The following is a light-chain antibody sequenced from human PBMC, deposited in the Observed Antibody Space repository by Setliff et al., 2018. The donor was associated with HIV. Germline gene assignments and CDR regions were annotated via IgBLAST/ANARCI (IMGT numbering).Light chain of an antibody. CDR2: DVS. J-gene: IGLJ1*01. Sequence: QSALTQPASVSGSPGQSITISCTGTSSDIGTYNYVSWYQQHSGRAPKLLIYDVSFRPSGVSNRFSGSKSGSTASLTISGLQADDEADYYCNSYTSTSILLFGTGTKVTVL. CDR3: NSYTSTSILL. V-gene: IGLV2-14*03. CDR1: SSDIGTYNY.